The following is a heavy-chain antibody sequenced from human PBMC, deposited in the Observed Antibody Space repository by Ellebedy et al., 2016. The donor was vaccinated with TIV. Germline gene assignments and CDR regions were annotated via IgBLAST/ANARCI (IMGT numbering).Heavy chain of an antibody. CDR3: TTVYRYNYDSV. CDR2: IKSKTDGGAA. D-gene: IGHD5-18*01. Sequence: GGSLRLSCAASGFTFSNAWMNRVRQASGKGLEWVGRIKSKTDGGAADHAAPVKGRFTISRDDSKNTLYLQMNSLKTEDTAVYFCTTVYRYNYDSVWGQGTLVTVSS. J-gene: IGHJ4*02. V-gene: IGHV3-15*01. CDR1: GFTFSNAW.